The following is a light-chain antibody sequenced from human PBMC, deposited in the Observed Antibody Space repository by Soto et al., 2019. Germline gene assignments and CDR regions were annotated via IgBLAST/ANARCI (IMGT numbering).Light chain of an antibody. CDR1: QSVSCNY. CDR3: QQYGRTPFT. J-gene: IGKJ4*01. CDR2: GAS. Sequence: ENVLTQSPGTLSLSPGARATLSCRASQSVSCNYITWYQQKPGQPPRLLIYGASSRATGIPDRFSGSGSGTDFTLTISRLDPEVFAVYDCQQYGRTPFTFGGGTKVDIK. V-gene: IGKV3-20*01.